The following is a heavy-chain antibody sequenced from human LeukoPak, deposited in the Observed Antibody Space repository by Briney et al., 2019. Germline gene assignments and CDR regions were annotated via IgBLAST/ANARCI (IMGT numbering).Heavy chain of an antibody. D-gene: IGHD2-15*01. Sequence: GASVKVSCKASGGTFSSYAISWVRQAPGQGLEWMGRIIPILGIANYAQKFQGRVTITADKSTSTAYMELSSLRSEDTAVYYCAREAGYGRNYFDYWGQGTLVTVSS. CDR2: IIPILGIA. J-gene: IGHJ4*02. CDR3: AREAGYGRNYFDY. V-gene: IGHV1-69*04. CDR1: GGTFSSYA.